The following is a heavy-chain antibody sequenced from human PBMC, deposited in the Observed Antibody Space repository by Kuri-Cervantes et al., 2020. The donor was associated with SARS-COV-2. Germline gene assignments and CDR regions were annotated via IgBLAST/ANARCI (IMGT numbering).Heavy chain of an antibody. CDR2: ISYDGSNK. CDR3: ARGRGYFGAFDI. Sequence: GESLKISCAASGFIFGSYAMHWVRQAPGKGLEWVAVISYDGSNKYYADSVKGRFTISRDNSKNTLYLQTNSLRAEDTAVYYCARGRGYFGAFDIWGQGTMVTVSS. V-gene: IGHV3-30-3*01. J-gene: IGHJ3*02. CDR1: GFIFGSYA. D-gene: IGHD5-18*01.